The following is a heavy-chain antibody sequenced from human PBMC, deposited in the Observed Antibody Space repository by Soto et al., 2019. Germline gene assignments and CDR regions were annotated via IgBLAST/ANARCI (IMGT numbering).Heavy chain of an antibody. CDR3: ARDLGGWPDY. J-gene: IGHJ4*02. CDR2: INDGNGKS. V-gene: IGHV1-3*01. CDR1: GYTFTSYA. D-gene: IGHD2-15*01. Sequence: QVQLVQSGAEVKKPGASVKVSCKASGYTFTSYAMHWVRQAPGQRLEWMGWINDGNGKSKYSQKFQGRVTITRDTSASTAYMELSSLRSEDTAVYYCARDLGGWPDYWGQGTLVTVSS.